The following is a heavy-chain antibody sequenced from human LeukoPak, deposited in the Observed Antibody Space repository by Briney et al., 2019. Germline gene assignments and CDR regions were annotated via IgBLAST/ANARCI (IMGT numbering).Heavy chain of an antibody. J-gene: IGHJ5*02. CDR3: ARDVRGSGNYGWFDP. D-gene: IGHD3-10*01. V-gene: IGHV3-23*01. Sequence: GGSLRLSCAASGFTFTSYAMTWVRQAPGEGLEWEWVSSISTSGANTYYADSVRGRFTISRDNSKNTLYLQVNSLRADDTAVYYCARDVRGSGNYGWFDPWAREPWSPSPQ. CDR2: ISTSGANT. CDR1: GFTFTSYA.